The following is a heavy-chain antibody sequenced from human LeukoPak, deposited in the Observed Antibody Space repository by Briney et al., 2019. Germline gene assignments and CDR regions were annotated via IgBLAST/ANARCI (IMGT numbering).Heavy chain of an antibody. CDR3: AKDAFCTSTNCYASYFDY. V-gene: IGHV3-23*01. J-gene: IGHJ4*02. CDR1: GFTFSSYA. CDR2: ISGSGGTT. Sequence: HPGGSLRLSCAASGFTFSSYAMSWVRRAPGKGLEWVSAISGSGGTTHYADSVKGRFTISRDRSKNTLYLQMHSLRAEDTAVYYCAKDAFCTSTNCYASYFDYWGQGTLVTVSS. D-gene: IGHD2-2*01.